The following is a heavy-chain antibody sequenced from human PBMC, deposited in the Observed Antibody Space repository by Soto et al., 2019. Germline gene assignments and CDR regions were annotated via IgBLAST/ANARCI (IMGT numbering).Heavy chain of an antibody. J-gene: IGHJ4*02. CDR2: IRSKANSYAT. CDR1: GFTFSGSA. Sequence: PGGSLRLSCAASGFTFSGSAMHWVRQASGKGLEWVGRIRSKANSYATAYAASVKGRFTISRDDSKNTAYLQMNSLKTEDTAVYYCTRPRVGYYDSSGSRVTYDYWGQGTLVTVSS. CDR3: TRPRVGYYDSSGSRVTYDY. D-gene: IGHD3-22*01. V-gene: IGHV3-73*01.